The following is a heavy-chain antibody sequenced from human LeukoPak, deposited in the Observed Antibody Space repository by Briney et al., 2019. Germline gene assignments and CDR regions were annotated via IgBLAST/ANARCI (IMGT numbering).Heavy chain of an antibody. CDR2: IYYSGST. Sequence: LSETLSLTCTVSGGSISSYYWSWIRQPPGKGLEWIGYIYYSGSTNYNPSLKSRVTISVDTSKNQFSLKLSSVTAADTAVYHCARVPGGWFGELLFDYWGQGTLVTVSS. CDR3: ARVPGGWFGELLFDY. J-gene: IGHJ4*02. CDR1: GGSISSYY. V-gene: IGHV4-59*01. D-gene: IGHD3-10*01.